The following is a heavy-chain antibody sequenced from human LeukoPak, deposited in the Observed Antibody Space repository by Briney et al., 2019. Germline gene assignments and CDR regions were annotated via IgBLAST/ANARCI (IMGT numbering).Heavy chain of an antibody. CDR1: GHSFTSHY. Sequence: ASVKVSCKASGHSFTSHYMHWVRRAPGQGLEWMGLINPSGSSTLYAQKFQGRVTMTRDMSTTTDYMELSSLRSEDTAVYYCARDNSVGDIAWWFDPWGQGTLVTVSS. J-gene: IGHJ5*02. CDR2: INPSGSST. D-gene: IGHD3-16*02. CDR3: ARDNSVGDIAWWFDP. V-gene: IGHV1-46*01.